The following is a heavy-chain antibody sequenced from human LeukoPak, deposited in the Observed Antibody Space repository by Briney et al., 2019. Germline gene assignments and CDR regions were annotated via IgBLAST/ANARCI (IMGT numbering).Heavy chain of an antibody. CDR2: ISYDGSNK. CDR1: GFTFSSYA. D-gene: IGHD1-26*01. V-gene: IGHV3-30*04. J-gene: IGHJ4*02. CDR3: ARAPAALPFDY. Sequence: QPGRSLRLSCAASGFTFSSYAMHWVRQAPGKGLEWVAVISYDGSNKYYADSVKGRFTISRDNSKNTLYLQLNSLRAEDTAVSYCARAPAALPFDYWGQGTLVTVSS.